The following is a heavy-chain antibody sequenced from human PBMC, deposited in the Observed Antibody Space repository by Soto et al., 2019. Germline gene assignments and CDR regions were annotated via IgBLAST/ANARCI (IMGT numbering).Heavy chain of an antibody. CDR1: GGIFSSYA. CDR3: ARARFLEWLSYYYYYAMDV. V-gene: IGHV1-69*13. J-gene: IGHJ6*02. D-gene: IGHD3-3*01. Sequence: GASVEVSCKASGGIFSSYAISWVRQAPGQGLEWMGGIIPIFGTANSAQKFQGRVTITADESTSTAYMELSSLRSEDTAVYYCARARFLEWLSYYYYYAMDVWGQVTTFTVSS. CDR2: IIPIFGTA.